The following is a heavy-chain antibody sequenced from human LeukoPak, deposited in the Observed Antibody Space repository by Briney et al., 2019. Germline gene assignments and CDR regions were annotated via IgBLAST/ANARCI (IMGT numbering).Heavy chain of an antibody. J-gene: IGHJ3*02. D-gene: IGHD3-22*01. V-gene: IGHV1-46*01. Sequence: ASVKVSCKASGYTFTSYYMHWVRQAPGQGLEWMGIINPSGGSTSYAQKFQGGVTMTRDMSTSTVYMELSSLRSEDTAVYYCARARYYDSSCYSGAFDIWGQGTMVTVSS. CDR1: GYTFTSYY. CDR3: ARARYYDSSCYSGAFDI. CDR2: INPSGGST.